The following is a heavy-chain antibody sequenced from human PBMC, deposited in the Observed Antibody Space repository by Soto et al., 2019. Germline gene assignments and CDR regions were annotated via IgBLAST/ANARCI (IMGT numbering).Heavy chain of an antibody. CDR3: ASVSAAQDYYGMDA. Sequence: VQLVESGGGLVQPGGSLRLSCVASEFSFSTYWMHWVRQAPGKGLMWVARIDTTGSTTTYADSVQGRFTISRDNAKNTMDLQMNSVRDEDTAIYVCASVSAAQDYYGMDAWGQGTKVTVS. CDR1: EFSFSTYW. J-gene: IGHJ6*02. D-gene: IGHD2-15*01. V-gene: IGHV3-74*01. CDR2: IDTTGSTT.